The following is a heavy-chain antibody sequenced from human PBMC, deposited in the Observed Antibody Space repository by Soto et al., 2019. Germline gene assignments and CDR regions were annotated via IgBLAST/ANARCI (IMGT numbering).Heavy chain of an antibody. V-gene: IGHV6-1*01. J-gene: IGHJ6*03. CDR1: GESVSSNRAA. CDR2: TYYRSKWYN. D-gene: IGHD3-16*01. CDR3: ARVLTRVGVGYMDV. Sequence: SQTLSLTCAISGESVSSNRAAWNWIRQSPSRGLEWLGRTYYRSKWYNDYAVSVKSRITINPDTSKNQFSLQLNSVTPEDTAVYYCARVLTRVGVGYMDVWGKGTTVTVSS.